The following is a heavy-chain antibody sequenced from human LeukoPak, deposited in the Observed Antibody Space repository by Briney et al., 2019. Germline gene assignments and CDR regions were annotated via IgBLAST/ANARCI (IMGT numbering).Heavy chain of an antibody. CDR1: GFTFDDYA. V-gene: IGHV3-9*01. J-gene: IGHJ6*03. D-gene: IGHD6-13*01. CDR2: ISWNSGSI. Sequence: GGSLRLSCAASGFTFDDYAMHWVRQAPGKGLEWVSGISWNSGSIGYADSVKGRFTISRDNSKNGLYLQMNSLRPDDTAIYYCAREGFASSWLYYYYYMDVWGKGTTVTVSS. CDR3: AREGFASSWLYYYYYMDV.